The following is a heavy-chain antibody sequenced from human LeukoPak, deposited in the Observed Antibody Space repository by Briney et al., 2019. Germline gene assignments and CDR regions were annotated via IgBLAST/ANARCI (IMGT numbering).Heavy chain of an antibody. Sequence: SETLSLTCTVSGDSISSGGFYWSWIRQHPGKGLEWIGDIYYSGSTHDNPSLTSRVMISVDTSKNQFSLKLTSVTAADTAAYYCARETSGWTKAFAYWGQGTLVTVSS. CDR1: GDSISSGGFY. J-gene: IGHJ4*02. CDR3: ARETSGWTKAFAY. V-gene: IGHV4-31*03. CDR2: IYYSGST. D-gene: IGHD6-19*01.